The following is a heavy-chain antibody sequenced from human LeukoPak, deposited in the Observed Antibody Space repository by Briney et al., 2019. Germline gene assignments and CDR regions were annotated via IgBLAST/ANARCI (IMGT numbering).Heavy chain of an antibody. J-gene: IGHJ4*02. V-gene: IGHV3-30*18. CDR2: ISYDGSNK. Sequence: GRTLRLSCAASGFTFSSYGMHWVRQAPGKGLEWVAVISYDGSNKYYADSVKGRFTISRDNSKNTLYLQMNSLRAEDTAVYYCAKADCSGGSCYVNYWGQGTLVTVSS. D-gene: IGHD2-15*01. CDR3: AKADCSGGSCYVNY. CDR1: GFTFSSYG.